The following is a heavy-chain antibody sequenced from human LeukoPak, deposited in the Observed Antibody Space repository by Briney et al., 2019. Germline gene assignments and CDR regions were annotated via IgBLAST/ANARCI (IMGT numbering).Heavy chain of an antibody. J-gene: IGHJ4*02. CDR1: GGSFSGYY. V-gene: IGHV4-34*01. CDR3: ARRGAAFDY. Sequence: SETLSLTCAVYGGSFSGYYWSWIRQPPGKGLEWIGEINHSGSTNYNPSLKSRVTISVDTSKNQFSLKLSSVTAADTAMYYCARRGAAFDYWGQGTLVTVSS. CDR2: INHSGST. D-gene: IGHD6-25*01.